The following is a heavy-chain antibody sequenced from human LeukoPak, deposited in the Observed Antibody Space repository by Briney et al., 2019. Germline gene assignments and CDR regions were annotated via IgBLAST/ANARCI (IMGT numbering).Heavy chain of an antibody. CDR3: ALSTYGSGSYT. J-gene: IGHJ5*02. D-gene: IGHD3-10*01. CDR1: GGSFSTYY. V-gene: IGHV4-34*01. Sequence: SETLSLTCAVYGGSFSTYYWGWIRQPPGKGLEWIGEINHSGSTNYNPSLKSRVTISVDTSKNQFSLKLSSVTAADTAVYYCALSTYGSGSYTWGQGTLVTVSS. CDR2: INHSGST.